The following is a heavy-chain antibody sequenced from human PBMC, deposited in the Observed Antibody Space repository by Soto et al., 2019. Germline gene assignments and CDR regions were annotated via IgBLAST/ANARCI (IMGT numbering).Heavy chain of an antibody. CDR2: IYHSGST. D-gene: IGHD2-2*02. CDR1: GGSISSGGYS. CDR3: ARARSCSSTSRYKSFQH. Sequence: SETLSLTCADSGGSISSGGYSWSWIRQPPGKGLEWIGYIYHSGSTYYNPSLKSRVTISVDRSKNQFSLKLSSVTAADKAVYYCARARSCSSTSRYKSFQHWGQGTLVTVSS. J-gene: IGHJ1*01. V-gene: IGHV4-30-2*01.